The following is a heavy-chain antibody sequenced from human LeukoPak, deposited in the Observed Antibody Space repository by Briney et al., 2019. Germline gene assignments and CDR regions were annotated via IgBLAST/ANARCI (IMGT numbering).Heavy chain of an antibody. J-gene: IGHJ4*02. Sequence: LETLSLTCAVYGGSFSGYYWSWIRQPPGKGLEWIGEINHSGSTNYNPSLKSRVTISVDTSKNQFSLKLSSVTAADTAVYYCARGRVAVAGRFDYWGQGTLVTVSS. D-gene: IGHD6-19*01. CDR2: INHSGST. CDR3: ARGRVAVAGRFDY. CDR1: GGSFSGYY. V-gene: IGHV4-34*01.